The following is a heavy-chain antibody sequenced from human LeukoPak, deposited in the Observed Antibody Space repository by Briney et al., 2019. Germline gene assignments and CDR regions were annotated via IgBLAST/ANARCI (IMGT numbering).Heavy chain of an antibody. D-gene: IGHD2-21*02. Sequence: GGSLRLSCAASGFTFSDYYMSWIRQAPGKGLEWVSYISSSGSTIYYADSVKGRFTISRDNAKNSLYLQMNSLRAEDTAVYYCARHGTVVTARKVGGYFDYWGQGTLVTVSS. CDR2: ISSSGSTI. CDR1: GFTFSDYY. CDR3: ARHGTVVTARKVGGYFDY. J-gene: IGHJ4*02. V-gene: IGHV3-11*01.